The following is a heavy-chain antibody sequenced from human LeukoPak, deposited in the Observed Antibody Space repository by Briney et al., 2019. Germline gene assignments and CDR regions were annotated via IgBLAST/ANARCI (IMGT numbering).Heavy chain of an antibody. CDR2: IYFSGST. V-gene: IGHV4-39*01. Sequence: SETLSLTCTVSGGSISNSFSYWGWIRQPPGKGLEWIGSIYFSGSTYYNPSLKSRVTISVDTSKDQFSLKLSSVTAADTAVYYCARSGKSAYILDYWGQGTLVTVSS. J-gene: IGHJ4*02. D-gene: IGHD3-16*01. CDR1: GGSISNSFSY. CDR3: ARSGKSAYILDY.